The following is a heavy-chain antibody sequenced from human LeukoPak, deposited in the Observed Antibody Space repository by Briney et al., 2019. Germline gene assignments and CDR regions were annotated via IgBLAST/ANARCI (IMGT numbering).Heavy chain of an antibody. CDR3: AKGPATGDTNPGFDY. D-gene: IGHD7-27*01. CDR1: VLTFSSYG. V-gene: IGHV3-30*02. Sequence: PGGSLRLSCAVSVLTFSSYGMHWVRQAPGKGLEWVAFIRYDGSNKYYADSVKGRFTISRDNSKNTLYLQMNSLRAEDTAVYYCAKGPATGDTNPGFDYWGQGTLVTVSS. J-gene: IGHJ4*02. CDR2: IRYDGSNK.